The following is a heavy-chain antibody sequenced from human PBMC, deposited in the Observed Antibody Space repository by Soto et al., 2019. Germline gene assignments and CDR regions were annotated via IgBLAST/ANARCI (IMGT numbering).Heavy chain of an antibody. V-gene: IGHV1-8*01. CDR2: INPNSGNI. J-gene: IGHJ4*02. CDR3: ARGRASGSYYLLDY. Sequence: ASVKVSCKASGNTFTSYDINWVRQATGHGLEWMGWINPNSGNIGYAQKFQGRVTMTRDTAIRTAYMEVSRLRSDDTAVYYCARGRASGSYYLLDYRGQGTLVTVYS. CDR1: GNTFTSYD. D-gene: IGHD3-10*01.